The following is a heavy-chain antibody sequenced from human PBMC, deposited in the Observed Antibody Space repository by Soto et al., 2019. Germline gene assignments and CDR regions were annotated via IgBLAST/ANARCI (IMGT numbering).Heavy chain of an antibody. Sequence: QVHLVQSGAEVKKPGSSVKVSCKASGGSFTSYAINWVRQAPGQGLEWMGGIIPMSATRTYAQKFQDRVTITADESRSTVYMELSRLQAEDTAVYYCARPIRYYDVWRDYPPFDYWGQGTLVTVSS. CDR2: IIPMSATR. CDR1: GGSFTSYA. J-gene: IGHJ4*02. V-gene: IGHV1-69*01. D-gene: IGHD3-3*01. CDR3: ARPIRYYDVWRDYPPFDY.